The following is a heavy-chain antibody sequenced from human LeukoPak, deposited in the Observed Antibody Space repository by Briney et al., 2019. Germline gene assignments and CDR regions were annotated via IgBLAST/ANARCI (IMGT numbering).Heavy chain of an antibody. J-gene: IGHJ4*02. CDR3: AKADSYYDLLTCFDF. D-gene: IGHD3-9*01. CDR1: GFTFSSYA. CDR2: VSGSGTIT. Sequence: TGVSLRPSCAASGFTFSSYAMNWVRQAPGKGLEWVSTVSGSGTITYYAGFVKGRFTISRDNPKNTLYLQMNSLRAEDTAVYYCAKADSYYDLLTCFDFWGQGTLVTVSS. V-gene: IGHV3-23*01.